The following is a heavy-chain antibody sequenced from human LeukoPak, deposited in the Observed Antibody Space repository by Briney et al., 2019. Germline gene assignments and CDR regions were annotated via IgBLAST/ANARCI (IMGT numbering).Heavy chain of an antibody. D-gene: IGHD1-26*01. CDR3: VPARRELLYNFDY. V-gene: IGHV3-23*01. CDR2: ISGSGGST. J-gene: IGHJ4*02. CDR1: GFTFSSYA. Sequence: PGGSLRLSCAASGFTFSSYAMSWVRQAPGKGLEWVSAISGSGGSTYYADSVKGRFTISRDNSKNTLYLQMNSLRAEDTAVYYCVPARRELLYNFDYWGQGTLVTVSS.